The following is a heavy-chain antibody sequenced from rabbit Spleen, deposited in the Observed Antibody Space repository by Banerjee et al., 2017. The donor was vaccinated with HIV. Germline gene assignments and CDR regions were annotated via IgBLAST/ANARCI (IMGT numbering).Heavy chain of an antibody. V-gene: IGHV1S45*01. D-gene: IGHD8-1*01. CDR2: VDVGSSGFT. CDR3: ARDAGTSFSTYGMDL. J-gene: IGHJ6*01. CDR1: GFSFSNSYY. Sequence: QEQLVESGGGLVQPEGSLTLTCTASGFSFSNSYYMCWVRQAPGKGLEWIGCVDVGSSGFTYFASWAKGRFTISKTSSTTVTLQMTSLTAADTATYFCARDAGTSFSTYGMDLWGQGTLVTVS.